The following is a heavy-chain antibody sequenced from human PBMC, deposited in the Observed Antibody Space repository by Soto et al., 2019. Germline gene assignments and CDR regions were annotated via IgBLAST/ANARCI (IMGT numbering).Heavy chain of an antibody. J-gene: IGHJ5*02. Sequence: QVHLQESGPGLVKPSGTLALTCAVSGGSLSSDKWWTWGRQSPGKGLEWIGEISDRGSTNYSPSFKSRLSLSVDTNKTQFSLRLRSVTAADTGVYYCAAVPLTSGVVSGRFDPWGQGIKVTVSS. CDR1: GGSLSSDKW. V-gene: IGHV4-4*02. CDR2: ISDRGST. CDR3: AAVPLTSGVVSGRFDP. D-gene: IGHD3-3*01.